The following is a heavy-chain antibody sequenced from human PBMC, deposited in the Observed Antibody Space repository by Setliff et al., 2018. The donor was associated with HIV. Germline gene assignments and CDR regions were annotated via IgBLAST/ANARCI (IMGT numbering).Heavy chain of an antibody. V-gene: IGHV1-18*01. CDR2: ISVYNGDT. D-gene: IGHD4-4*01. J-gene: IGHJ3*01. Sequence: ASVKVSCKASGNTFTTYDISWVRQAPGQGLEWMGWISVYNGDTNYAQKFQGRVTITADKSTSTAYMELSSLRSEDTAMYYCARTLSTVTHDAFDVWGRGTMVTVSS. CDR1: GNTFTTYD. CDR3: ARTLSTVTHDAFDV.